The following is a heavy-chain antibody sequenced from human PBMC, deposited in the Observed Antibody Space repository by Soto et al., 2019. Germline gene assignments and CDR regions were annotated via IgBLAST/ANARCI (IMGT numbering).Heavy chain of an antibody. J-gene: IGHJ4*02. Sequence: QVQLVQSGAEVKKPGASVKVSCKASGYTFTGYYMHWVRQAPGQGLEWMGWINPNSGGTNYAQKLQGWVTMTRDTSISTAYMELSRLRSDDTAVYYCARGGITMVRGAHDYWGQGTLVTVSS. CDR1: GYTFTGYY. V-gene: IGHV1-2*04. D-gene: IGHD3-10*01. CDR2: INPNSGGT. CDR3: ARGGITMVRGAHDY.